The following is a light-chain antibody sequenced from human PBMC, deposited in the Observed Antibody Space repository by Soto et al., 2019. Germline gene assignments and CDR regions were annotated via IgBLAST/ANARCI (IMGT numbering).Light chain of an antibody. V-gene: IGKV3-15*01. CDR3: QQYNIWPRA. CDR2: GAS. J-gene: IGKJ1*01. CDR1: QSVSTY. Sequence: EIVMTQSQATLSVSPGERATRSCRASQSVSTYLAWYQQKPGQAPRLLIYGASTRATGIPARFSGSGSGTEFTLTISSLQSEDVAVYYCQQYNIWPRALGQGTKVDI.